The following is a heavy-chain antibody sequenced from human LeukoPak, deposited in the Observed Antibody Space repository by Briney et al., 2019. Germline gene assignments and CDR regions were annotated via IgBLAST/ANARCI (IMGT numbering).Heavy chain of an antibody. V-gene: IGHV3-48*01. Sequence: GGSLRLSCAVSGFTVTVNYMNWVRQAPGRGLEWVSYISGTSSTIYYADSVKGRFTISRDNVKNSLYLQMNSLRAEDTAVYYCARWLDPWGQGTLVTVSS. CDR3: ARWLDP. CDR1: GFTVTVNY. CDR2: ISGTSSTI. J-gene: IGHJ5*02.